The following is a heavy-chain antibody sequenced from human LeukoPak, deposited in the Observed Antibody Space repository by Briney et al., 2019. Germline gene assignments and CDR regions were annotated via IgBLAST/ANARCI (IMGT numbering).Heavy chain of an antibody. CDR1: SGSISSSNYY. J-gene: IGHJ6*03. Sequence: SETLSLTCTVSSGSISSSNYYWSWIRQPAWGGLEWIGRISTIGITNYNPSLISRVTISIDTSKNQFSLKLSSVTAADTAVYYCARQVLWFGELPYYYYMDVWGKGTTVTISS. CDR3: ARQVLWFGELPYYYYMDV. CDR2: ISTIGIT. V-gene: IGHV4-61*02. D-gene: IGHD3-10*01.